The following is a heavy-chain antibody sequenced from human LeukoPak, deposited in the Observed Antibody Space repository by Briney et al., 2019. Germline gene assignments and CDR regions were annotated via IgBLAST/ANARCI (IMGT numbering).Heavy chain of an antibody. V-gene: IGHV4-59*01. Sequence: SETLSLTCTVSGGSISSYYWSWIRQPPGKGLEWIGYIYYSGTTNYNPSLKSRVTISVDTSKNQFSLKLSSVTAADTALYYCARLYCSGGTCYSGLDYWGQGTLVTASS. CDR2: IYYSGTT. D-gene: IGHD2-15*01. J-gene: IGHJ4*02. CDR3: ARLYCSGGTCYSGLDY. CDR1: GGSISSYY.